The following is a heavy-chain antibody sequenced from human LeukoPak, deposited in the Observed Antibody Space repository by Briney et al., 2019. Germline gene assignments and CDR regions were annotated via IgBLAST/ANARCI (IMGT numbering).Heavy chain of an antibody. Sequence: SETLSLTCTVSGGSISSGGYYWSWIRQPPGKGLEWIGYIYHSGSTYYNPSLKSRVTISVDRSKNQFSLKLSSVTAADTAVYYCARREYCSGGSCFYYFDYWGQGTLVTVSS. CDR1: GGSISSGGYY. CDR3: ARREYCSGGSCFYYFDY. CDR2: IYHSGST. D-gene: IGHD2-15*01. J-gene: IGHJ4*02. V-gene: IGHV4-30-2*01.